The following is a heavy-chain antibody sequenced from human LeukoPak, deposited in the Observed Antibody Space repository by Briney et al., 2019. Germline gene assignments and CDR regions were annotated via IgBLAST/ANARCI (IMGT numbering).Heavy chain of an antibody. CDR2: ISGSGGST. D-gene: IGHD3-10*01. CDR1: GFTFSSYG. J-gene: IGHJ6*03. CDR3: AKNYGSGSSVKYYYYMDV. Sequence: GGTLRLSCAAFGFTFSSYGMSWVRQAPGKGLEWVSAISGSGGSTYYADSVKGRFTISRDNSKNTLYLQMNSLRAEDSAVYYCAKNYGSGSSVKYYYYMDVWGKGTTVTVSS. V-gene: IGHV3-23*01.